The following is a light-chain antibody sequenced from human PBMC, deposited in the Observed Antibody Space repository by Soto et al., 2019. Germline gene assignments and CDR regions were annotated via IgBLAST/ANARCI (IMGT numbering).Light chain of an antibody. CDR1: QSVTNNY. V-gene: IGKV3-20*01. J-gene: IGKJ1*01. Sequence: EIVLTQSPGTLSLSPGERAILSCRASQSVTNNYLAWYQQKPGQTPRVLMYGASSRVTGIPERFSGSGSGTDFTLTIGRLEPEDFAVYYCQQYLTSPWTFGQGTKVEIK. CDR2: GAS. CDR3: QQYLTSPWT.